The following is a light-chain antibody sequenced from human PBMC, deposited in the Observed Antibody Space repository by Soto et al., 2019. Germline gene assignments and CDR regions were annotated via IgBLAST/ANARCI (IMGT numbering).Light chain of an antibody. CDR1: NSDAGGYNY. Sequence: QSALTQDASVSGSPGQSITISCTGTNSDAGGYNYVSWYQQHPGKAPKLMIYDVFTRPSGVSNRFSGSKSGNTASLTISALQAEDEADYYCTSWTSTSTYVFGSGTKLTVL. J-gene: IGLJ1*01. CDR2: DVF. CDR3: TSWTSTSTYV. V-gene: IGLV2-14*03.